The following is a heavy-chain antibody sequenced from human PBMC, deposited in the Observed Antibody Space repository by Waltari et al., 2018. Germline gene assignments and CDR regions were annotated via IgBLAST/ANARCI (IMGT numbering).Heavy chain of an antibody. CDR2: IIPMLGIT. D-gene: IGHD5-12*01. J-gene: IGHJ3*01. CDR1: GGPFSSVG. CDR3: ARRVSTKGAFEV. Sequence: QVQLVQSGAEVKQPGSSVKVSCKSSGGPFSSVGLHWLRQAPGQGLEWMGKIIPMLGITDNEQKFQGRLRITADRSTTTGYMELRSLGAEDTAIYYCARRVSTKGAFEVWGRGTLVTVSP. V-gene: IGHV1-69*02.